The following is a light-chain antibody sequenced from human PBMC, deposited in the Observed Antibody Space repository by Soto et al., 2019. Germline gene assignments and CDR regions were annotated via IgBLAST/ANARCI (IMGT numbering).Light chain of an antibody. CDR2: GAS. J-gene: IGKJ4*01. CDR1: QSLGSTL. V-gene: IGKV3-20*01. Sequence: EILLTQSPGTLSLSPGDRATLSCRASQSLGSTLLAWYQQKSGQSPRLLIYGASDRATDIPDRFSGSGSGADFTLTISSLESEDFAVYFGPPDGTLPHSFGGGTKVEIK. CDR3: PPDGTLPHS.